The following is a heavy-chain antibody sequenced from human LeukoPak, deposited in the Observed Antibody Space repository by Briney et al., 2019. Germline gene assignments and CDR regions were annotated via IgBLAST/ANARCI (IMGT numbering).Heavy chain of an antibody. Sequence: PGGSLRLSCAASGFTFSSYSMNWVRQAPGKGLEWVSYISNSSDSIYYADSVEGRFTISRDNAKNSLYLQMNSLRAEDTAVYYCAKEVRWLQLLGGLFLDYWGQGTLVTVSS. J-gene: IGHJ4*02. CDR2: ISNSSDSI. CDR1: GFTFSSYS. D-gene: IGHD5-24*01. V-gene: IGHV3-48*04. CDR3: AKEVRWLQLLGGLFLDY.